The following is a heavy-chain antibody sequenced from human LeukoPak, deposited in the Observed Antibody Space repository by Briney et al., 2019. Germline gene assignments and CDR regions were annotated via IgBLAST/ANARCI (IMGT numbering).Heavy chain of an antibody. CDR3: ARVDSYYYMDV. Sequence: PSETLSLTCTVSGGSINNYYWSWIRQPAGKGLEWIGRIYTRGSTNYNPSLKSRVTMSVDTSKNQFSLKVTSVTAADTAVYYCARVDSYYYMDVWGKGTTVTVSS. J-gene: IGHJ6*03. D-gene: IGHD3-22*01. CDR2: IYTRGST. CDR1: GGSINNYY. V-gene: IGHV4-4*07.